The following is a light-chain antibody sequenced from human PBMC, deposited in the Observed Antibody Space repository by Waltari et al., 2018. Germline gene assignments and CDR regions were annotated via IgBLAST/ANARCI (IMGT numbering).Light chain of an antibody. Sequence: EIVFTQSPGTLSLSPGASATLSCRARQLVSSNSLAWYQQNPGQAPRLLIYAASSRATGIPDRFSGSGSGTDFTLTISRLEPEDFAVYYCQQYGSSPRTFGPGTKVDVK. CDR1: QLVSSNS. V-gene: IGKV3-20*01. CDR3: QQYGSSPRT. J-gene: IGKJ3*01. CDR2: AAS.